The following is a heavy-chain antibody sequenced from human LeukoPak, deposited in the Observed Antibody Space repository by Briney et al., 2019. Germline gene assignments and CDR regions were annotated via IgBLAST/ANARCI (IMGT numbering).Heavy chain of an antibody. V-gene: IGHV4-38-2*02. D-gene: IGHD6-19*01. CDR2: IYHSGST. Sequence: SETLSLTCTVSGYSISSGYYWGWIRQPPGKGLEWIGSIYHSGSTYYNPSLKSRVTISVDTSKNQFSLKLSSVAAADTAVYYCARGVLYSRGRVFRHWGQGTLVTVSS. CDR3: ARGVLYSRGRVFRH. CDR1: GYSISSGYY. J-gene: IGHJ4*02.